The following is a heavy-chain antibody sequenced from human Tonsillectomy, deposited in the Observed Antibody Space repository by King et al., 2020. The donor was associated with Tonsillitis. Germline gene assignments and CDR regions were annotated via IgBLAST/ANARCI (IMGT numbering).Heavy chain of an antibody. CDR2: IRYDGSNK. CDR1: GFXFSSYG. V-gene: IGHV3-30*02. CDR3: AKDFETTGTTGWFDP. J-gene: IGHJ5*02. Sequence: VQLVESGGGVVXPGGSXXXSCAASGFXFSSYGMHWVRQAPGKGLEWVAFIRYDGSNKYYADSVKGRFTISRDNSKNTLYLQMNSLRAEDTAVYYCAKDFETTGTTGWFDPWGQGTLVTVSS. D-gene: IGHD1-1*01.